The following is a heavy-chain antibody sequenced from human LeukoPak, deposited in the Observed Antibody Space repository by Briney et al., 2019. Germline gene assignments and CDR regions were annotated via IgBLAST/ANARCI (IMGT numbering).Heavy chain of an antibody. Sequence: PSETLSLTCTVSGGSISSYYWSWIRQPPGKGLEWIGYINYSGSTNYNPSLKSRVTISVDTSKNQFSLKLSSVTAADTAVYYCARQHTRGVVVALVDYWGQGTLVTVSS. V-gene: IGHV4-59*08. CDR2: INYSGST. D-gene: IGHD2-15*01. CDR3: ARQHTRGVVVALVDY. CDR1: GGSISSYY. J-gene: IGHJ4*02.